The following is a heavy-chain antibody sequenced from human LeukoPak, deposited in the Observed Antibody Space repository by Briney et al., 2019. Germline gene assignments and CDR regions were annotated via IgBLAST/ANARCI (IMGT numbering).Heavy chain of an antibody. J-gene: IGHJ4*02. CDR1: GFTLSSYA. CDR3: ARDARYYDFWSGYYPPDY. CDR2: ISGSGGST. D-gene: IGHD3-3*01. V-gene: IGHV3-23*01. Sequence: GGSLRLSCAASGFTLSSYAMSWVRQAPGKGLEWVSAISGSGGSTYYADSVKGRFTISRDNSKNTLYLQMNSLRAEDTAVYYCARDARYYDFWSGYYPPDYWGQGTLVTVSS.